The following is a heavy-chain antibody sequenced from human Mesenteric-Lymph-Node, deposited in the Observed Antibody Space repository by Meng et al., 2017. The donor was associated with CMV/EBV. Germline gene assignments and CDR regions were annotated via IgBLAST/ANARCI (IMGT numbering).Heavy chain of an antibody. J-gene: IGHJ4*02. CDR2: INHSGST. D-gene: IGHD4-23*01. V-gene: IGHV4-34*01. Sequence: GQQHRWGAGLLKPSETLPLTCAFYGGSFSGYYWSWIRQPPGKGLEWIGEINHSGSTNYNPSLKSRVTISVDTSKNQFSLKLSSVTAADTAVYYCARHQRWLKSEGGFNYWGQGTLVTVSS. CDR1: GGSFSGYY. CDR3: ARHQRWLKSEGGFNY.